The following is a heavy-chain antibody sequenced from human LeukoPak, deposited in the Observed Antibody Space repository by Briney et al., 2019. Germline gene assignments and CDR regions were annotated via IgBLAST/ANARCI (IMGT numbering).Heavy chain of an antibody. D-gene: IGHD7-27*01. V-gene: IGHV1-8*01. CDR2: MSPNSGDT. J-gene: IGHJ4*02. Sequence: ASVKASCKASGYTFTSYDFNWVRQATGQRPEWMGWMSPNSGDTGYAQKFQDRVTMTRNTSISTAYMELSSLRSDDTAVYYCARGPPNWGYDYWGPGTLVTVSS. CDR1: GYTFTSYD. CDR3: ARGPPNWGYDY.